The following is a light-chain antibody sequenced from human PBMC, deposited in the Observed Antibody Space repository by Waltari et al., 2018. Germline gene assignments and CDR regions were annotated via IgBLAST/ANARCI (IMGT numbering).Light chain of an antibody. CDR2: DVT. V-gene: IGLV2-14*03. Sequence: QSALTQPASASGSPGQSINISCTGSSNDIGGYDHVSWYQQHPNKAPKFLIYDVTNRPSVVSNRCSGSKSGNPASLTNFGLQAADEAEYCCSSYPTTSTLGVLGGGTKLTVL. CDR3: SSYPTTSTLGV. CDR1: SNDIGGYDH. J-gene: IGLJ2*01.